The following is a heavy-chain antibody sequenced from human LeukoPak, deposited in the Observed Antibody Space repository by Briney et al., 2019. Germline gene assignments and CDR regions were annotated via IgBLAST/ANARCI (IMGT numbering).Heavy chain of an antibody. Sequence: SQTLSLTCTVSGGSISSGSYYWGWIRPPAGKGLEWIGRIYTSGSTNYNPSLKSRVTISVDTSKNQFSLKLSSVTAADTAVYYCARGGTEQWRVPSRPYDYWGQGTLVTVSS. J-gene: IGHJ4*02. V-gene: IGHV4-61*02. CDR2: IYTSGST. CDR1: GGSISSGSYY. D-gene: IGHD6-19*01. CDR3: ARGGTEQWRVPSRPYDY.